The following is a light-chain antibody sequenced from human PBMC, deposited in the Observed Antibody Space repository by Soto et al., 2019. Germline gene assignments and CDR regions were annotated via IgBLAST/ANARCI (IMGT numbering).Light chain of an antibody. CDR1: QSVSDK. V-gene: IGKV3-15*01. CDR2: DTV. J-gene: IGKJ4*01. CDR3: QQYNDWPPA. Sequence: EIMMTQSPDALSVSPGESASLSCRASQSVSDKVAWYQQTSGQPPKLLIYDTVSRAAGVPARFRGSGSGTEFTLTIDSLQSEDFAVYYCQQYNDWPPAFGGGTKVDIK.